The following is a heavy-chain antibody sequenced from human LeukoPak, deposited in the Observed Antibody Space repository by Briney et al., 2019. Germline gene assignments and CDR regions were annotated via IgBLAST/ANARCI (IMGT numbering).Heavy chain of an antibody. V-gene: IGHV1-2*02. CDR1: GYTFTDYY. CDR2: INPNSGGT. Sequence: GASVKVSCKASGYTFTDYYMHWVRQAPGQGLEWMAWINPNSGGTNYAQKFEGRVTMTRDTSISTAYMELSRLRSDDTTVYYCARDGNFDYWGQGTLVTVSP. D-gene: IGHD1-26*01. CDR3: ARDGNFDY. J-gene: IGHJ4*02.